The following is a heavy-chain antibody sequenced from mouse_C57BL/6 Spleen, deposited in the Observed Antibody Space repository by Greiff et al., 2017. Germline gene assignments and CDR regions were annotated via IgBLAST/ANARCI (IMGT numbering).Heavy chain of an antibody. CDR1: GYTFTSYW. CDR2: INPSNGGT. V-gene: IGHV1-53*01. Sequence: QVQLQQPGTELVKPGASVKLSCKASGYTFTSYWMHWVKQRPGQGLEWIGNINPSNGGTNYNEKFKSKATLTVDKSSSTAYMQLSSLTSEDSAVYYCARGRDYGSSYLWYFDVWGTGTTVTVSS. CDR3: ARGRDYGSSYLWYFDV. D-gene: IGHD1-1*01. J-gene: IGHJ1*03.